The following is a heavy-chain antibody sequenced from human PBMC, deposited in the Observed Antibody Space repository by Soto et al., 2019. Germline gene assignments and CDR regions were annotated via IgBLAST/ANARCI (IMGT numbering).Heavy chain of an antibody. J-gene: IGHJ6*02. CDR3: ARDRFQTMIRGYGMDV. CDR2: IIPIFGTA. CDR1: GGTFSSYA. V-gene: IGHV1-69*13. D-gene: IGHD3-22*01. Sequence: SVKVSCKASGGTFSSYAISWVRQAPGQGLEWMGGIIPIFGTANYTQKFQGRVTITADESTSTAYMELSSLRSEDTAVYYCARDRFQTMIRGYGMDVWGQGTTVTVSS.